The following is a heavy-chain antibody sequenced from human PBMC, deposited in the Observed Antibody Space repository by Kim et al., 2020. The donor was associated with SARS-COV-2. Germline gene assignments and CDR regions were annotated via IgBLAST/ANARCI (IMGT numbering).Heavy chain of an antibody. J-gene: IGHJ4*02. V-gene: IGHV1-3*01. CDR2: T. CDR3: ARDGSGSYWVY. Sequence: TQYSQNFQGRVTITRDTSASTVYMELNSLTSEDTAVYYCARDGSGSYWVYWGQGTLVTVPS. D-gene: IGHD3-10*01.